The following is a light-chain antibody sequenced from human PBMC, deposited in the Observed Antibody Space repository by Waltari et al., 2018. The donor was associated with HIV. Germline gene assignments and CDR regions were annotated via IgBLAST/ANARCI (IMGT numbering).Light chain of an antibody. CDR3: CSYAGNYPVL. CDR1: SSDVGGYNY. V-gene: IGLV2-11*01. Sequence: QSALTQPRSVSGSPGQSVTISCTGTSSDVGGYNYVSWYQQNPGKAPKFICYDVTKRPSGVPDLFAGSKSGNTASLTISGLQAEDEADYYCCSYAGNYPVLFGGGTKLTVL. CDR2: DVT. J-gene: IGLJ3*02.